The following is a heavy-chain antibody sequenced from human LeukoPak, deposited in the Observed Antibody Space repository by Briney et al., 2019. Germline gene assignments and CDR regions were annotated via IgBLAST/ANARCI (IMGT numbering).Heavy chain of an antibody. CDR2: INPNSGGT. D-gene: IGHD1-7*01. CDR3: ARLDNRGGTTTGFDF. V-gene: IGHV1-2*02. Sequence: GASVKVSCKASGYTFTGYYMHWVRQAPGQGLEWMGWINPNSGGTNYAQKFQGRVTMTRDTSISTAYMELSRLRSDDTAVYYCARLDNRGGTTTGFDFWGQGTLVTVSS. J-gene: IGHJ4*02. CDR1: GYTFTGYY.